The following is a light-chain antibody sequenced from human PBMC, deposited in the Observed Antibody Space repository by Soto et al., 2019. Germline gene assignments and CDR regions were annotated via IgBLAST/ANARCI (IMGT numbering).Light chain of an antibody. CDR1: QSLVPSDGNTY. CDR3: MQGSHWPPT. Sequence: DVLMIQSPLSLPVTLGQPASISCRSSQSLVPSDGNTYLNWFLQRPGQSPRRLIYKVSDRDSGVPERFSGSGSGTDFTLKIIRVEAEDIGVYYCMQGSHWPPTFGQGTRVEI. J-gene: IGKJ1*01. V-gene: IGKV2-30*02. CDR2: KVS.